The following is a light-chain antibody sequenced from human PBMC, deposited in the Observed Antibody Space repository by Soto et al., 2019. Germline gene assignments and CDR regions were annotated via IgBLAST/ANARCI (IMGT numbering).Light chain of an antibody. V-gene: IGLV2-14*01. CDR1: SSDVGGYNY. Sequence: QSALTQPASVSGSPGQSITISCTGTSSDVGGYNYVSWYQQHPGKAPKLMIYEVSNRPSGVSNRFSGSKSGNMASLTISGLQAEDEADYYCSSYTSSSTQVFGGGTKLTVL. CDR2: EVS. J-gene: IGLJ2*01. CDR3: SSYTSSSTQV.